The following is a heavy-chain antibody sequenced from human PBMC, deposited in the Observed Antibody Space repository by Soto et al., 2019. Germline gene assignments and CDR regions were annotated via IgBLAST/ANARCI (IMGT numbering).Heavy chain of an antibody. CDR2: IYSGGST. CDR3: ARVKRDYGDSFDY. CDR1: GFTVSSNY. V-gene: IGHV3-66*01. Sequence: PGGSLRLSCAASGFTVSSNYMSWVRQAPGKGLEWVSVIYSGGSTYYADSVKGRFTISRDNSKNTLYLQMNSLRAEDTAVYYCARVKRDYGDSFDYWGQGTLVTVSS. D-gene: IGHD4-17*01. J-gene: IGHJ4*02.